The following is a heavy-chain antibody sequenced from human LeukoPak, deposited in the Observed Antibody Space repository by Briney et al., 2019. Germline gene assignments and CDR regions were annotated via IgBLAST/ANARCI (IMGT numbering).Heavy chain of an antibody. J-gene: IGHJ4*02. CDR3: ARSEGASSFDY. Sequence: PSETLSLTCAVYGGSFSGYYWSWIRQPPGKGLEWIGEINHSGSTNYNPSLKSRVTISLATSKNQFSLKLSSVTAADTAVYYCARSEGASSFDYWGQGTLVTVSS. CDR1: GGSFSGYY. V-gene: IGHV4-34*01. CDR2: INHSGST. D-gene: IGHD1-26*01.